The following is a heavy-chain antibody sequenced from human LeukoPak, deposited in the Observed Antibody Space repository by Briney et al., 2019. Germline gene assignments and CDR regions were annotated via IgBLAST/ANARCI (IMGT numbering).Heavy chain of an antibody. V-gene: IGHV4-59*08. Sequence: SETLSLTCTVSGVSISSYYWSWIRQPPGKGLEWIGYIHYSGSTNYNPSLKSRITISVATSKNQFSLKLSSVTAADTAVYYCARGMLYYDILTGYRDYYMDVWGKGTTVTISS. CDR1: GVSISSYY. CDR2: IHYSGST. D-gene: IGHD3-9*01. CDR3: ARGMLYYDILTGYRDYYMDV. J-gene: IGHJ6*03.